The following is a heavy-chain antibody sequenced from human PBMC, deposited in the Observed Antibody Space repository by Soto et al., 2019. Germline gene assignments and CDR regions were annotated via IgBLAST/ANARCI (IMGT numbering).Heavy chain of an antibody. Sequence: SETLSLTCTVSGRSISIYYWSWIRQPPGRGLQWIAYIYHDGNTYYNPSLKSRVTISIDTSKNQFSLKMKSVTAADAAVYYCARRSAGSGKNNWFDPGGHGTLVTVSS. CDR2: IYHDGNT. CDR3: ARRSAGSGKNNWFDP. J-gene: IGHJ5*02. CDR1: GRSISIYY. D-gene: IGHD3-10*01. V-gene: IGHV4-59*01.